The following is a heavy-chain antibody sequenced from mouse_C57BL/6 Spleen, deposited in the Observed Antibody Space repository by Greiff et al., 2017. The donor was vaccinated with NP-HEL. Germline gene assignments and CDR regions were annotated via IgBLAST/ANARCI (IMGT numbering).Heavy chain of an antibody. D-gene: IGHD2-4*01. CDR2: ISGGGGNT. V-gene: IGHV5-9*01. CDR3: ARGLIYYDYDDCFDY. Sequence: EVKLVESGGGLVKPGGSLKLSCAASGFTFSSYTMSWVRQTPEKRLEWVATISGGGGNTYYPDSVKGRFTISRDNAKNTLYLQMSSLRSEDTALYYCARGLIYYDYDDCFDYWGQGTTLTVSS. J-gene: IGHJ2*01. CDR1: GFTFSSYT.